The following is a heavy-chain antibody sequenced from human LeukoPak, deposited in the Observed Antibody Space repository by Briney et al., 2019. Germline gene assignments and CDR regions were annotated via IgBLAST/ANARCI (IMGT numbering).Heavy chain of an antibody. D-gene: IGHD1-26*01. V-gene: IGHV3-30-3*01. J-gene: IGHJ4*02. CDR3: ARVGPSGEEYYFDY. Sequence: GGSLRLSCAASAFTFSTYTMHWVRQAPGKGLEWVAVISYDGSNKYYADSVKGRFTISRDNAKNSLYLQMNSLRAEDTAVYYCARVGPSGEEYYFDYWGQGTLVTVSS. CDR1: AFTFSTYT. CDR2: ISYDGSNK.